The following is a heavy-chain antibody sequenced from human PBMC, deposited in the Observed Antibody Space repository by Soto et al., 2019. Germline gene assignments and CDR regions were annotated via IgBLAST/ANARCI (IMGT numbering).Heavy chain of an antibody. J-gene: IGHJ5*02. Sequence: PRASVKVSCKTSGGTFSSYTISWVRQAPGQGLEWMGRIIPILGIANYAQKFQGRVTITADKSTSTAYMELSSLRSEDTAVYYCATEVPAPNDGFDPWGQGTLVTVSS. CDR3: ATEVPAPNDGFDP. D-gene: IGHD2-2*01. CDR1: GGTFSSYT. CDR2: IIPILGIA. V-gene: IGHV1-69*02.